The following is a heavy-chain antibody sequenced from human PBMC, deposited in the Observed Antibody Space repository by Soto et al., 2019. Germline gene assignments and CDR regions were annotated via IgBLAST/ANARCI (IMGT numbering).Heavy chain of an antibody. CDR2: ISGSGGST. Sequence: GGSLRLSCAASGFTFSSYGMHWVRQAPGKGLEWVSAISGSGGSTYYADSVKGRFTISRDNSKNTLYLQMNSLRAEDTAVYYCAKDRGNYDSSGYYHYWGQGTLVTVSS. J-gene: IGHJ4*02. CDR1: GFTFSSYG. D-gene: IGHD3-22*01. V-gene: IGHV3-23*01. CDR3: AKDRGNYDSSGYYHY.